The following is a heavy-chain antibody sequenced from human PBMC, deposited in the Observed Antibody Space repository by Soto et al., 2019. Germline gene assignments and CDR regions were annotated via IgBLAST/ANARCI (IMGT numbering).Heavy chain of an antibody. Sequence: QVQLQQWGAGLLKPSETLSLTCAVYGGSFSGYYWSWIRQPPGKGLEWIGEINHSGSTNYNPSLXXXXXXXXXXXXXXXXXXXXXXTXADTAVYYCAAGKYGVWGQGTLVTVSS. J-gene: IGHJ4*02. V-gene: IGHV4-34*01. D-gene: IGHD3-10*01. CDR3: AAGKYGV. CDR2: INHSGST. CDR1: GGSFSGYY.